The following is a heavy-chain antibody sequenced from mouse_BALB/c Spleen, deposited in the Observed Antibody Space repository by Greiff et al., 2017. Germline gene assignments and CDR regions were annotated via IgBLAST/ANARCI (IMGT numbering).Heavy chain of an antibody. CDR3: ARNLGDGYYYAMDY. Sequence: VKLMESGPGLVQPSQSLSITCTVSGFSLTSYGVHWVRQSPGKGLEWLGVIWSGGSTDYNAAFISRLSISKDNSKSQVFFKMNSLQANDTAIYYCARNLGDGYYYAMDYWGQGTSVTVSS. J-gene: IGHJ4*01. V-gene: IGHV2-2*02. D-gene: IGHD2-3*01. CDR1: GFSLTSYG. CDR2: IWSGGST.